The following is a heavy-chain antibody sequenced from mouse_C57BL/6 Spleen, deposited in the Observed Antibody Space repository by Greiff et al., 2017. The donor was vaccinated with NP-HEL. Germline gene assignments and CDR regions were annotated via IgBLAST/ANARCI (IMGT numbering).Heavy chain of an antibody. Sequence: EVQLQQSGAELVRPGSSVKMSCKTSGYTFTSYGINWVKQRPGQGLEWIGYIYIGNGYTEYNEKFKGKATLTSDTSSSTAYMQLSSLTSEDSAIYFCARSQSDSSGYVGDFDYWGQGTTLTVSS. D-gene: IGHD3-2*02. CDR3: ARSQSDSSGYVGDFDY. CDR2: IYIGNGYT. J-gene: IGHJ2*01. CDR1: GYTFTSYG. V-gene: IGHV1-58*01.